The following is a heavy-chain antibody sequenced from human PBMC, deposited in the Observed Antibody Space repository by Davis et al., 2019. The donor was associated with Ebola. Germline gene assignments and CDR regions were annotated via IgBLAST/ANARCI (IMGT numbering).Heavy chain of an antibody. CDR2: ISAYNGNT. V-gene: IGHV1-18*01. D-gene: IGHD1-26*01. Sequence: AASVKVSCKASGGTFSSYAISWVRQAPGQGLEWMGWISAYNGNTNYAQKLQGRVTMTTDTSTSTAYMELRSLRSDDTAVYYCARSRVGAKVFYYYYGMDVWGQGTTVTVSS. CDR1: GGTFSSYA. J-gene: IGHJ6*02. CDR3: ARSRVGAKVFYYYYGMDV.